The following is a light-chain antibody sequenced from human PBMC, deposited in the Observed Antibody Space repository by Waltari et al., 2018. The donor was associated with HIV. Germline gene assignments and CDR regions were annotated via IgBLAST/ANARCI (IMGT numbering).Light chain of an antibody. V-gene: IGLV1-44*01. CDR1: SSNIGSNT. CDR3: AAWDDSLNGHWV. CDR2: RNK. J-gene: IGLJ3*02. Sequence: QSVLTQPPSASGTPGQRVTISCSGSSSNIGSNTVNWYQQLPGTAPKLLIYRNKQGPSGVPDRFSGSKSGTSASLAISGLQSEDEADYYCAAWDDSLNGHWVFGGGTKLTVL.